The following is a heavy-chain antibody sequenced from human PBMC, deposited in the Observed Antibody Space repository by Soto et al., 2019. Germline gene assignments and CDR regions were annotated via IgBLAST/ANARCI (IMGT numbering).Heavy chain of an antibody. D-gene: IGHD1-26*01. J-gene: IGHJ4*02. Sequence: ASVKVSCKASGYTFSSYAMHWVRQAPGQRLEWMGWINAGNGNTKYSQKFQGRVTITRDTCASTAYMELRSLRSDDTAVYYCATNSGSYPGSVYHFDYSSQGTLVTVS. CDR3: ATNSGSYPGSVYHFDY. V-gene: IGHV1-3*01. CDR2: INAGNGNT. CDR1: GYTFSSYA.